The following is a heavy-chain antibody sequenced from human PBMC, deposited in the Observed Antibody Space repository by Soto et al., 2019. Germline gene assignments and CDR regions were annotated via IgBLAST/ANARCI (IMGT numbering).Heavy chain of an antibody. V-gene: IGHV3-23*01. Sequence: GGSLRLSCAASGFSFSTYAMTWVRQVPGRGLEWVSAVSGRGDGLYYADSVKGRFTISRDNSKNTLYLQMSSLRVEDTAVYYCTKGRGTSDFYFSGDAFDIWGQGTMVTVSS. CDR1: GFSFSTYA. J-gene: IGHJ3*02. D-gene: IGHD6-19*01. CDR3: TKGRGTSDFYFSGDAFDI. CDR2: VSGRGDGL.